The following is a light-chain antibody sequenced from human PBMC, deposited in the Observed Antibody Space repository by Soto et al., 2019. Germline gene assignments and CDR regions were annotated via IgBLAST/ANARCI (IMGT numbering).Light chain of an antibody. V-gene: IGLV1-44*01. J-gene: IGLJ3*02. CDR3: AAWDVSLDGWV. CDR2: GNN. Sequence: QSVLTKQPSASGTPGQRVTISCSGSSSNIGSNTVNWYHQLPGTAPKLLIYGNNQRPSGVPDRFSGSKSGTSASLAISGLQSEYEADYYCAAWDVSLDGWVFGGGTKLTVL. CDR1: SSNIGSNT.